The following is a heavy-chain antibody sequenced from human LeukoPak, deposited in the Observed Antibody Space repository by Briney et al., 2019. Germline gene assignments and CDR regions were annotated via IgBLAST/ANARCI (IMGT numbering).Heavy chain of an antibody. Sequence: GASVKVSCKASGYTFTGYYIHWVRQSPGQGLEWMGRIIPNSGGTNYAQKFQGRVTMTRDTSISTAYMELSRLRSDDTAVYYCARSPRNGWYRAGSQDVWGQGTMVVVSS. D-gene: IGHD6-19*01. CDR1: GYTFTGYY. V-gene: IGHV1-2*06. CDR2: IIPNSGGT. CDR3: ARSPRNGWYRAGSQDV. J-gene: IGHJ3*01.